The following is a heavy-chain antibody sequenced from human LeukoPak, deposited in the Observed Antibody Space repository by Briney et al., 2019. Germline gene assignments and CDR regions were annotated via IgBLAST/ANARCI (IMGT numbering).Heavy chain of an antibody. CDR3: AKGQGGYCSAGSCYADH. V-gene: IGHV3-23*01. CDR1: GFTFSNYA. CDR2: ICGSGGNT. D-gene: IGHD2-15*01. Sequence: GGSLRLSCAASGFTFSNYAMNWVRQTPGKGLEWVSAICGSGGNTYYADSVKGRFAISRDNSKNTLYLQMNGLRVEDTAVYYCAKGQGGYCSAGSCYADHWGQGTLVTVSS. J-gene: IGHJ4*02.